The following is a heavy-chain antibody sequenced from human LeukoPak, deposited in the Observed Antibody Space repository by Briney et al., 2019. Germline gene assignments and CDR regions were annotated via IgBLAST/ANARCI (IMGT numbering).Heavy chain of an antibody. Sequence: GGSLRLSRAASGFTFSSYSMNWVRQAPGKGLEWVSYISSSSSTIYYADSVKGRFTISRDNAKNSLYLQMNSLRAEDTAVYYCAREHLRWSPRVAFDIWGQGTMVTVSS. D-gene: IGHD4-23*01. CDR2: ISSSSSTI. CDR3: AREHLRWSPRVAFDI. CDR1: GFTFSSYS. J-gene: IGHJ3*02. V-gene: IGHV3-48*01.